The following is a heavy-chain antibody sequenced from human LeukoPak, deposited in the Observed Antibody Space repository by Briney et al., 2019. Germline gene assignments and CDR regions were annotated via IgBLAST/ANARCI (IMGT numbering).Heavy chain of an antibody. Sequence: PSETLSLTCTVSGGSISSSSYYWGWIRQPPGKGLEWIGSIYYSGSTYYNPSLKSRVTISVDTSKNQFSLKLSSVTAADTAVYYCARHSREYYDFWSGYQPFDYWGQGTLVTVSS. V-gene: IGHV4-39*01. D-gene: IGHD3-3*01. J-gene: IGHJ4*02. CDR2: IYYSGST. CDR1: GGSISSSSYY. CDR3: ARHSREYYDFWSGYQPFDY.